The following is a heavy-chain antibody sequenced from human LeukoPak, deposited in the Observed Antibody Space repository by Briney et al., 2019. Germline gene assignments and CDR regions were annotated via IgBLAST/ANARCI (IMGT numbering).Heavy chain of an antibody. J-gene: IGHJ4*02. CDR1: GGSISSYY. CDR3: ARVSDYYDSSGYYYYPFDY. V-gene: IGHV4-59*01. D-gene: IGHD3-22*01. CDR2: IYYSGSP. Sequence: PSETLSLTCTVSGGSISSYYWSWIRQPPGKGLEWIGYIYYSGSPNYNPSLKSRVTISVDTSKNQFSLKLSSVTAADTAVYYCARVSDYYDSSGYYYYPFDYWGQGTLVTVSS.